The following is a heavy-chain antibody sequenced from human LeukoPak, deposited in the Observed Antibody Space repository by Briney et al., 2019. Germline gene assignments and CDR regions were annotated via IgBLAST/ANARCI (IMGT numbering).Heavy chain of an antibody. CDR1: SDSISSYY. Sequence: SETLSLTCAVTSDSISSYYWNWIRQTPGKGLEWLGHVYYRGQTHYNPSLKSRVTISVDTSKNQFSLKLSSVTAADTAVYYCARRGYITVVASHGGYYFDYWGQGTLVTVSS. CDR2: VYYRGQT. V-gene: IGHV4-59*12. J-gene: IGHJ4*02. D-gene: IGHD4-23*01. CDR3: ARRGYITVVASHGGYYFDY.